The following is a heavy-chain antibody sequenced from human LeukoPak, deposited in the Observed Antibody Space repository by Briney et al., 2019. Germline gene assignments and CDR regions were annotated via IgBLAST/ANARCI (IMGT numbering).Heavy chain of an antibody. CDR3: ARSRIIVGAFFDY. Sequence: TLSLTCTASGGSISSCGYYWSWIRQHPGKGLEWIGYIYYSGSTYYNPSLKSRVTISVDTSKNQFSLKLSSVTAADTAVYYCARSRIIVGAFFDYWGQGTLVTVSS. V-gene: IGHV4-31*03. CDR1: GGSISSCGYY. D-gene: IGHD1-26*01. CDR2: IYYSGST. J-gene: IGHJ4*02.